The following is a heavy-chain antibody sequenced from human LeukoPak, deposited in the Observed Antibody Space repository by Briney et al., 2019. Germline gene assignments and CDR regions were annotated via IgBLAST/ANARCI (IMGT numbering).Heavy chain of an antibody. J-gene: IGHJ5*02. CDR2: INPNSDGT. Sequence: ASVKVSCKTSGYTFTGYYMHWVRQAPGQGLEWMGWINPNSDGTNYAQKFQGRVTMTRDTSISTAYMELSRLRSDDTAVYYCARGYCSSTSCYIFNWFDPWGQGTLVTVSS. V-gene: IGHV1-2*02. CDR1: GYTFTGYY. D-gene: IGHD2-2*02. CDR3: ARGYCSSTSCYIFNWFDP.